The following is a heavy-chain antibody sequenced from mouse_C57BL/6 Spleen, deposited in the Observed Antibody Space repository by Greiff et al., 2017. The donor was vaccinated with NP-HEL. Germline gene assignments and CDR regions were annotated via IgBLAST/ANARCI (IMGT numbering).Heavy chain of an antibody. V-gene: IGHV3-6*01. CDR3: ARDPYGSSPYYFDY. D-gene: IGHD1-1*01. Sequence: ESGPGLVKPSQSLSLTCSVTGYSITSGYYWNWIRQFPGNKLEWMGYISYDGSNNYNPSLKKRISITLDTSKNQFFLKLNSVTTEDTATYDCARDPYGSSPYYFDYWGQGTTLTVSS. J-gene: IGHJ2*01. CDR2: ISYDGSN. CDR1: GYSITSGYY.